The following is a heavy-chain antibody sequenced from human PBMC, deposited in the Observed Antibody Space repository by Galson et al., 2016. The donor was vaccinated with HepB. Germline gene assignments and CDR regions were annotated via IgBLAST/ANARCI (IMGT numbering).Heavy chain of an antibody. D-gene: IGHD3-16*01. CDR3: ANEVGGPRFVF. J-gene: IGHJ4*02. V-gene: IGHV3-23*01. Sequence: SLRLSCAVSGVAFSDYAMSWVRQTPGRGLEWVSTISSDGRNTHYADSLRGRFIISRDDSKDTIHLKIYSLEAEDTALYYCANEVGGPRFVFGGRGTLVTVSS. CDR2: ISSDGRNT. CDR1: GVAFSDYA.